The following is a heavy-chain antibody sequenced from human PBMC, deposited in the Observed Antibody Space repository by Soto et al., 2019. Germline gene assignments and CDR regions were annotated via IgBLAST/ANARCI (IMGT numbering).Heavy chain of an antibody. D-gene: IGHD6-6*01. CDR3: ARVANIAARRIWFDP. J-gene: IGHJ5*02. CDR1: GSTFTGYY. CDR2: INPNSGGT. Sequence: ASVKVSCKASGSTFTGYYMHWVRQAPGQGLEWMGWINPNSGGTNYAQKFQGRVTMTRDTSISTAYMELSRLRSDDTAVYYCARVANIAARRIWFDPWGREPWSPSPQ. V-gene: IGHV1-2*02.